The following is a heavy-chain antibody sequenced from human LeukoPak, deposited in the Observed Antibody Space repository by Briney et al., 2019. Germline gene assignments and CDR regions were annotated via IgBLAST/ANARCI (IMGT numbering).Heavy chain of an antibody. CDR1: GYTFTGYY. CDR3: ASSCILGYCSGGSHGAFDI. J-gene: IGHJ3*02. Sequence: ASVKVSCKASGYTFTGYYMHWVRQAPGQGLEWMGWINPNSGGTNYAQKFQGRVTMTRDTSISTAYMELSRLRSEDTAVYYCASSCILGYCSGGSHGAFDIWGQGTMVTVSS. D-gene: IGHD2-15*01. V-gene: IGHV1-2*02. CDR2: INPNSGGT.